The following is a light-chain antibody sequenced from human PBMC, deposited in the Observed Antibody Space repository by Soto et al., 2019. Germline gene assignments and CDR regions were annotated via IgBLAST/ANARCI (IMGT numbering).Light chain of an antibody. CDR1: QGIRND. Sequence: AIQMTQSPSSLSASVGDRVTLTCRASQGIRNDLGWYQQKPGKAPKLLINAASSLQSGVPSRFSGSGSGTDFTLTISSQQPEDFATYYYLQDYNYPRTFGQGTKVEIK. CDR2: AAS. V-gene: IGKV1-6*02. CDR3: LQDYNYPRT. J-gene: IGKJ1*01.